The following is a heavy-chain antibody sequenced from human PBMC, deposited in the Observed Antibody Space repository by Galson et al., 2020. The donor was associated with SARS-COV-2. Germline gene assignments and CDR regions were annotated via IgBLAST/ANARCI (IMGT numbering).Heavy chain of an antibody. CDR1: GGSISSSIYF. J-gene: IGHJ4*02. CDR2: TYDSGST. D-gene: IGHD1-26*01. Sequence: SETLSLTCTVSGGSISSSIYFWGWIRQPPGKALQWIGTTYDSGSTYYDPSLKSRLTISVDTSKNQFSLKLSSVTVADTAVYYCARHGRGELLFPFDYWGQGILVTVSS. CDR3: ARHGRGELLFPFDY. V-gene: IGHV4-39*01.